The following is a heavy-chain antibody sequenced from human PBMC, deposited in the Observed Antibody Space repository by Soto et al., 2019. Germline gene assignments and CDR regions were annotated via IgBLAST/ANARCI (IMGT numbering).Heavy chain of an antibody. CDR1: GGSISSGGYY. V-gene: IGHV4-31*03. J-gene: IGHJ4*02. Sequence: LSLTCTVSGGSISSGGYYWSWIRQHPGKGVEWIGYIYYSGSTYYNPSLKSRVTISVDTSKNQFSLKLSSVTAADTAVYYCARVLYVPGIEVPGHFDYWGQGTLAPVSP. CDR2: IYYSGST. D-gene: IGHD2-2*01. CDR3: ARVLYVPGIEVPGHFDY.